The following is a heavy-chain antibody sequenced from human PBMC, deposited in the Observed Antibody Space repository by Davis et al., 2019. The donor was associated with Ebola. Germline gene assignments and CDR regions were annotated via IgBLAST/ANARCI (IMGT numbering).Heavy chain of an antibody. Sequence: GESLKISCAASGFTFSNYGMHWVRQALGKGLEWVTFIRFDGSDKYYADSVKGRFTISRDNPRNTLYLQMNSLRPEDTAVYYCAKDLASQLLSQGDAFDIWGQGTMVTVSS. D-gene: IGHD2-2*01. V-gene: IGHV3-30*02. J-gene: IGHJ3*02. CDR3: AKDLASQLLSQGDAFDI. CDR2: IRFDGSDK. CDR1: GFTFSNYG.